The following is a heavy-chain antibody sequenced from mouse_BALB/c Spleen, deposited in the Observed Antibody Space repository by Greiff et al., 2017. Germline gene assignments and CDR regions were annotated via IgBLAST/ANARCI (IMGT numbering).Heavy chain of an antibody. J-gene: IGHJ2*01. Sequence: EVKLQESGGGLVQPGGSMKLSCVASGFTFSNYWMNWVRQSPEKGLEWVAEIRLKSNNYATHYAESVKGRFTISRDDSKSSVYLQMNNLRAEDTGIYYCTPSTMITTGYWGQGTTLTVSS. D-gene: IGHD2-4*01. CDR2: IRLKSNNYAT. CDR3: TPSTMITTGY. V-gene: IGHV6-6*02. CDR1: GFTFSNYW.